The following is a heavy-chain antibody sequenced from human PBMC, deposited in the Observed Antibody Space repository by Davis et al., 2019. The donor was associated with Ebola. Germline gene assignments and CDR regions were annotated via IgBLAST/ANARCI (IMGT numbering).Heavy chain of an antibody. Sequence: GESLKISCAASGFTFSDYYMSWIRQAPGKGLEWVSAISGSGGSTYYADSVKGRFTISRDNSKNTLYLQMNSLRAEDTAVYYCAKEPSNYGVGNWFDPWGQGTLVTVSS. CDR1: GFTFSDYY. CDR3: AKEPSNYGVGNWFDP. D-gene: IGHD4-17*01. V-gene: IGHV3-23*01. J-gene: IGHJ5*02. CDR2: ISGSGGST.